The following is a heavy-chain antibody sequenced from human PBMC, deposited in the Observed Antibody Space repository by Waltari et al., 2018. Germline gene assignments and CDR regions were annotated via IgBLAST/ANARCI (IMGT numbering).Heavy chain of an antibody. CDR3: ARHVAGEPWRIRAFDF. Sequence: EVQLVQSGAEVKKPGESLTISCKASGYNFSTNWISWVRQTPGKGLEWLGRIDPRDSYTNYNPSLQGRVTTSVDKAVSTAYLQWSSLMTADTSIYYCARHVAGEPWRIRAFDFWGQGTMVTVSS. J-gene: IGHJ3*01. V-gene: IGHV5-10-1*03. CDR2: IDPRDSYT. D-gene: IGHD3-10*01. CDR1: GYNFSTNW.